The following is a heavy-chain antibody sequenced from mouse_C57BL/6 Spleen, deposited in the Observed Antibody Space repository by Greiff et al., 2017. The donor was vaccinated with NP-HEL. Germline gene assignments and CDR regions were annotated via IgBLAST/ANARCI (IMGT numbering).Heavy chain of an antibody. V-gene: IGHV1-15*01. Sequence: QVQLQQSGAELVRPGASVTLSCKASGYTFTDYEMHWVKQTPVHGLEWIGAIDPETGGTASTPKFQGKAILTADKSSSTAYMELRSLTSEDSAVYYCTREGTTVVAGDYWGQGTTLTVSS. D-gene: IGHD1-1*01. J-gene: IGHJ2*01. CDR1: GYTFTDYE. CDR2: IDPETGGT. CDR3: TREGTTVVAGDY.